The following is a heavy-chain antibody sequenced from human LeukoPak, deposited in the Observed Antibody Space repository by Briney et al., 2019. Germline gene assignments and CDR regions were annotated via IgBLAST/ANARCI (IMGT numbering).Heavy chain of an antibody. Sequence: GGSLRLSCAASEFTFSSYSMNWVRQAPGKGLEWVSSISSSSNYIYYADSVKGRFTISRDNAKNSLYLQMYSVRAEDTAVYYCARGTSAGDYWGQGTLVTVSS. CDR1: EFTFSSYS. V-gene: IGHV3-21*01. CDR3: ARGTSAGDY. J-gene: IGHJ4*02. CDR2: ISSSSNYI.